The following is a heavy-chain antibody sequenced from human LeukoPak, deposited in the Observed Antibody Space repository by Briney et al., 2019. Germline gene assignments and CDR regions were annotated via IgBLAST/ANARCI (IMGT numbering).Heavy chain of an antibody. CDR2: IIPIFGIA. Sequence: ASVKVSCKASGGTFSSYAISWVRQAPGQGREWMGRIIPIFGIANYAQKFQGRVTITTEKSTSTAYMEMSSLRSEDTAVYYCARDQYYDSSGYYYRQGAFDIWGQGTMVTVSS. CDR3: ARDQYYDSSGYYYRQGAFDI. J-gene: IGHJ3*02. D-gene: IGHD3-22*01. CDR1: GGTFSSYA. V-gene: IGHV1-69*04.